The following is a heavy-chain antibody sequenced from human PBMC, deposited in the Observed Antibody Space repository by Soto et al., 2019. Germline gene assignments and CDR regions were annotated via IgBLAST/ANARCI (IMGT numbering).Heavy chain of an antibody. D-gene: IGHD5-12*01. J-gene: IGHJ4*02. CDR2: IYSGGTI. Sequence: EVQVVESGGGLVQPGGSLRLSCAVSGFTVTINYMSWVRQAPGKGLEWVSVIYSGGTIYYADSVKGRFTISRDTSKNTLYLQMNSLRGDDTAVYCCRGYGYWGQGTLVTVSS. V-gene: IGHV3-53*01. CDR3: RGYGY. CDR1: GFTVTINY.